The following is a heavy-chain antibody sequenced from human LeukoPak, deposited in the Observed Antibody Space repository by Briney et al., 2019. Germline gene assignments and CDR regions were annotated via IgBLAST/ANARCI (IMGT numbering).Heavy chain of an antibody. Sequence: GASLQISCKGSGYSFTSYWIGWVRQLPGKGLEWMGIIYPGDSDARYSPSFQGQVTISADKSISTAYLQWSSLKASDTAMYYCARHWHDYGDWFDPWGQGTLVTVSS. D-gene: IGHD4-17*01. CDR2: IYPGDSDA. V-gene: IGHV5-51*01. CDR3: ARHWHDYGDWFDP. J-gene: IGHJ5*02. CDR1: GYSFTSYW.